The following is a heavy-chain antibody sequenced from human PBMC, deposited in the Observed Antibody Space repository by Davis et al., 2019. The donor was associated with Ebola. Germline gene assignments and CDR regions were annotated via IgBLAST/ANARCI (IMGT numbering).Heavy chain of an antibody. CDR2: IYYSGST. CDR3: ARLASIAVAGRTHVAFDY. V-gene: IGHV4-39*01. J-gene: IGHJ4*02. D-gene: IGHD6-19*01. CDR1: GGSISSSSYY. Sequence: MPSETLSLTCTVSGGSISSSSYYWGWIRQPPGKGLEWIGSIYYSGSTYYNPSLKSRVTISVDTSKNQFSLKLSSVTAADTAVYYCARLASIAVAGRTHVAFDYWGQGTLVTVSS.